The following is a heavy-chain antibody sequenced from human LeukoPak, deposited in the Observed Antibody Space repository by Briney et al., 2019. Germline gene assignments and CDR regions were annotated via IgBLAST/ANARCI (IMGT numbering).Heavy chain of an antibody. D-gene: IGHD6-19*01. CDR3: AVAVVGLAY. CDR1: GSTFSTYW. CDR2: ISSDGSST. V-gene: IGHV3-74*01. Sequence: GGSLRLSCAASGSTFSTYWMHWVRQAPGKGLVWVSRISSDGSSTIYADSVKGRFTISRDNAKNTLYLQMNSLRAEDTAVYYCAVAVVGLAYGGQGTLVTVSS. J-gene: IGHJ4*02.